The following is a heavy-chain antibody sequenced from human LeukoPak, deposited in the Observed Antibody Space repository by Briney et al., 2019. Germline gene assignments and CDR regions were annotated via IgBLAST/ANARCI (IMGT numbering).Heavy chain of an antibody. Sequence: SETLSLTCTVSGGSISSGDYYWSWIRQPPGKGLEWIGYIYYSGSTYYNPSLKSRVTISVDTSKNQFSLKLSSVTAADTAVYYCARTHYYDSSAADYWGQGTLVTVSS. V-gene: IGHV4-30-4*01. CDR2: IYYSGST. J-gene: IGHJ4*02. D-gene: IGHD3-22*01. CDR1: GGSISSGDYY. CDR3: ARTHYYDSSAADY.